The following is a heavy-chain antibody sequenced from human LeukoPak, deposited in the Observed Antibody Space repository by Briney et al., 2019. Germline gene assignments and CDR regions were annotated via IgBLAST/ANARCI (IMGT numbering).Heavy chain of an antibody. CDR2: INPSGGST. D-gene: IGHD3-10*01. V-gene: IGHV1-46*01. CDR1: GYTFTSYY. Sequence: ASVKVSCKASGYTFTSYYMHWVRQAPGQGREWMGIINPSGGSTSYAQKFQGRVTMTRDTSTSTVYMELSSLRSEDTAVYYCAGSLNGSGSYYDSFDYWGQGTLVTVSS. CDR3: AGSLNGSGSYYDSFDY. J-gene: IGHJ4*01.